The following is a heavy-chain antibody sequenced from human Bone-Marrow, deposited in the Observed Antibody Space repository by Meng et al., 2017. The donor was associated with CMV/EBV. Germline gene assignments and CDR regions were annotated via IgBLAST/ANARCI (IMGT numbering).Heavy chain of an antibody. V-gene: IGHV3-66*01. CDR3: ARVMGGNFNFDY. Sequence: LSCAAAGFTGSRNYLSWVRQAPGKGLEWVSVIYSGDDTYYAASVKGRFTISRDNSKNTLYLQMNSLRAEDTAVYYCARVMGGNFNFDYWGQGTPVTVSS. J-gene: IGHJ4*02. CDR1: GFTGSRNY. CDR2: IYSGDDT. D-gene: IGHD4-23*01.